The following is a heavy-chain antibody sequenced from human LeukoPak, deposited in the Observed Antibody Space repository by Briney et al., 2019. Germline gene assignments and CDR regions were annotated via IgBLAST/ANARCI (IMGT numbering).Heavy chain of an antibody. CDR3: AKGGCSSTSCYRDRWGYYYYYMDV. CDR2: ISGSGGST. D-gene: IGHD2-2*02. Sequence: GGSLRLSCAASGFTFSSYAMSWVRQAPGKGLEWVSAISGSGGSTYYADSVKGRFTISRDSSKNTLYLQMNSLRAEDTAVYYCAKGGCSSTSCYRDRWGYYYYYMDVWGKGTTVTVSS. CDR1: GFTFSSYA. V-gene: IGHV3-23*01. J-gene: IGHJ6*03.